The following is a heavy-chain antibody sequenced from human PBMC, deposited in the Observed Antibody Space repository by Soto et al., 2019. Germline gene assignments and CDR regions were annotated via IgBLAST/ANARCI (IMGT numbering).Heavy chain of an antibody. CDR3: AKSGSGYSSGWYAFPFDY. D-gene: IGHD6-19*01. V-gene: IGHV3-9*01. CDR1: GFTFDDYA. J-gene: IGHJ4*02. CDR2: ISWNSGSI. Sequence: EVQLVESGGGLVQPGRSLRLSCAASGFTFDDYAMHWVRQAPGKGLEWVSGISWNSGSIGYADSVKGRFTISRDNAKNSLDLQMNSLRAEDTALYYCAKSGSGYSSGWYAFPFDYWGQGTLVTVSS.